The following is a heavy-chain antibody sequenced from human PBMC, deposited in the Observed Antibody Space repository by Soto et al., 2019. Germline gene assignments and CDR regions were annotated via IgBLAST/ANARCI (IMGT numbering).Heavy chain of an antibody. CDR2: ISSGGSTI. V-gene: IGHV3-48*03. Sequence: EVQLVESGGGLAQPGGSLRLSRVASGFSFSDYEMNWVRQAPGKGLEWVAYISSGGSTIHYADSMRGRFTVSRDNARNSLYLQMNTLSVEDTALYYCARDRAAGGYWGQGTLVTVSS. CDR1: GFSFSDYE. D-gene: IGHD6-13*01. CDR3: ARDRAAGGY. J-gene: IGHJ4*02.